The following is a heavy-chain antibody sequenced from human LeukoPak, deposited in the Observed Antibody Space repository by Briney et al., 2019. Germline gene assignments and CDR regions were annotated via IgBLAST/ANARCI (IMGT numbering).Heavy chain of an antibody. D-gene: IGHD6-19*01. V-gene: IGHV3-9*01. J-gene: IGHJ6*02. Sequence: GGSLRLSCAASGFTFDDYAMHWVRQAPGKGLEWVSGISWNSGSVGYADSVKGRFTISRDNAKNSLYLQMNSLRAEDTALYYCAKDHSRGYGSGWSAGYYYGMDIWGQGTTVTVSS. CDR2: ISWNSGSV. CDR1: GFTFDDYA. CDR3: AKDHSRGYGSGWSAGYYYGMDI.